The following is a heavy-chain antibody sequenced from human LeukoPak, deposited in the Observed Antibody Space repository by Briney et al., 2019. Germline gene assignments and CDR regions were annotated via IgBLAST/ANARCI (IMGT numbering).Heavy chain of an antibody. D-gene: IGHD1-26*01. Sequence: PSETLSLTCAVYGGSFSGYYWSWIRQPPGKGLEWIGEINHSGSTNYNPSLKSRVTISVDTSKNQFSLKLSSVTAADTAVYYCARDWRWELRGDYYYYGMDVWGQGTTVTVSS. CDR1: GGSFSGYY. CDR2: INHSGST. CDR3: ARDWRWELRGDYYYYGMDV. J-gene: IGHJ6*02. V-gene: IGHV4-34*01.